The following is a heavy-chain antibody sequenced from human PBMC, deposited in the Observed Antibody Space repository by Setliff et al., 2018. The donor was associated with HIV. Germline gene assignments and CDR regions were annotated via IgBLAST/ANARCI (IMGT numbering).Heavy chain of an antibody. CDR2: ISTYSDET. CDR3: ARLGSGWSDSYYYAMDV. D-gene: IGHD6-19*01. J-gene: IGHJ6*02. Sequence: ASVKVSCKPSGYTFTTYGLSWVRQAPGQGLEWMGWISTYSDETSYSQNLQGRLTMTTDTSTGTAYMELRSLRSDDTAAYFCARLGSGWSDSYYYAMDVWGQGTTVTVSS. CDR1: GYTFTTYG. V-gene: IGHV1-18*01.